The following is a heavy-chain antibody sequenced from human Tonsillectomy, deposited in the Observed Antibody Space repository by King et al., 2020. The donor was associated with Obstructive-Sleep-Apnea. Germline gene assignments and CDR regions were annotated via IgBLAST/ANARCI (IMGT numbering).Heavy chain of an antibody. V-gene: IGHV3-9*01. J-gene: IGHJ6*02. CDR1: GFTFDDYA. D-gene: IGHD3-22*01. CDR3: AKDLSKPMIVGYYYGMDV. Sequence: VQLVESGGGLVQPGRFLRLSCAASGFTFDDYAMHWVRQAPGKGLEWVSGISWNSGSIGYADSVKGRFTISRDNAKNSLYLQMNSLRAEDTALYYCAKDLSKPMIVGYYYGMDVWGQGTTVTVSS. CDR2: ISWNSGSI.